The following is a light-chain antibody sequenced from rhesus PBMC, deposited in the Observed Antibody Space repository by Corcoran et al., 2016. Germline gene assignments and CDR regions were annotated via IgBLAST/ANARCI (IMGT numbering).Light chain of an antibody. CDR1: QSVSSS. V-gene: IGKV3-42*01. CDR2: GAS. CDR3: QQDYSWPRALT. J-gene: IGKJ4*01. Sequence: EIVMTQSPATLALSPGERATLSCRASQSVSSSLAWYQQKPGQAPKLLTYGASSRATGIPDRFSGSGAGTEFTLTISSLGPEDVGVYYCQQDYSWPRALTFGGGTKVEL.